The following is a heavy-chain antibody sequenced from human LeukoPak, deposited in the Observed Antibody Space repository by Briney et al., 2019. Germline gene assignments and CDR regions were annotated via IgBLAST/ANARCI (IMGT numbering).Heavy chain of an antibody. CDR1: GYTFTSYG. J-gene: IGHJ4*02. D-gene: IGHD3-22*01. CDR2: ISAYNGNT. V-gene: IGHV1-18*01. Sequence: ASVKVSCKASGYTFTSYGISWVRQAPGQGLEWMGWISAYNGNTNYAQKLQGRVTMTTDTSTSTAYMELRSLRPDDTAVYYCARDGPHYYDSSGYPWWGQGTLVTVSS. CDR3: ARDGPHYYDSSGYPW.